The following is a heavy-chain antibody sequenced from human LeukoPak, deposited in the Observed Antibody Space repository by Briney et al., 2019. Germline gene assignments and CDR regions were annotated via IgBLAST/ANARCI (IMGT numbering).Heavy chain of an antibody. CDR2: VSTDGSTT. CDR3: ARENYYGSGSSSPFDY. J-gene: IGHJ4*02. CDR1: GFTFRSYW. V-gene: IGHV3-74*01. D-gene: IGHD3-10*01. Sequence: PGGSLRLSCAASGFTFRSYWMHWVRQVPGEGLVWVSRVSTDGSTTDYADSVKGRITISRDNAKNSLYLQMNSLRAEDTAVYYCARENYYGSGSSSPFDYWGQGTLVTVSS.